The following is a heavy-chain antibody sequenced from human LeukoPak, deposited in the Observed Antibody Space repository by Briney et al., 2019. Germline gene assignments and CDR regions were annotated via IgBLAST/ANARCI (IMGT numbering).Heavy chain of an antibody. Sequence: SETLSLTCTVSGGSISSYYWSWIRQPPGKRLEWIGHIYYSGSTNYNPSLKSRVTISVDTSKNQFSLKLSSVTAADTAVYYCAGSIAAADSWFDPWGQGTLVTVSS. V-gene: IGHV4-59*01. D-gene: IGHD6-13*01. CDR2: IYYSGST. CDR3: AGSIAAADSWFDP. CDR1: GGSISSYY. J-gene: IGHJ5*02.